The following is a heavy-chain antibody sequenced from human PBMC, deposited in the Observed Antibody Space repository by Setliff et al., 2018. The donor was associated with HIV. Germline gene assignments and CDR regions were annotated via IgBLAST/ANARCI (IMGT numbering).Heavy chain of an antibody. J-gene: IGHJ6*03. D-gene: IGHD6-13*01. CDR2: IKQDGSDK. Sequence: GGSLRLSCAASGFTFSSYWMTWVRQAPGKGLEWVANIKQDGSDKYYVDSVKGRFTISRDNAKNSLYLQMNSLRAEDTAVYYCARVDGSSSWFYYYYYYMDIWGKGTTVTVSS. V-gene: IGHV3-7*03. CDR3: ARVDGSSSWFYYYYYYMDI. CDR1: GFTFSSYW.